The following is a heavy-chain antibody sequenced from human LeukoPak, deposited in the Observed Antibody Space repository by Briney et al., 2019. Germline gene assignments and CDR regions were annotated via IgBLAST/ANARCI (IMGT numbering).Heavy chain of an antibody. V-gene: IGHV3-49*04. CDR3: TRDRGAYNLYDY. Sequence: GGSLRLSCVASGFSFSDHYMEWVRQAPGRGLEWVGFIRSKAYGETADYAASVKGRFTISRDDSKAIAYLQMNSLKTEVTAVYHCTRDRGAYNLYDYWGQGTLVTVSS. CDR2: IRSKAYGETA. CDR1: GFSFSDHY. J-gene: IGHJ4*02. D-gene: IGHD1-1*01.